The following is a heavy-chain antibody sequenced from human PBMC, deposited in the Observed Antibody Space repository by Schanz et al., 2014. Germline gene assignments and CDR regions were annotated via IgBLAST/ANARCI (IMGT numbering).Heavy chain of an antibody. D-gene: IGHD1-1*01. J-gene: IGHJ4*02. CDR2: ISGSGGTI. Sequence: AQLLESGGGLVQPGGPLRLSCAASGFTFSSYAMSWVRQAPGKGLEWVSAISGSGGTIYYADSVKGRFTISRDNAKNSLYLEMNSLRAEDTALYYCARDRRNADLDYWGQGTLVTVSS. CDR3: ARDRRNADLDY. CDR1: GFTFSSYA. V-gene: IGHV3-23*01.